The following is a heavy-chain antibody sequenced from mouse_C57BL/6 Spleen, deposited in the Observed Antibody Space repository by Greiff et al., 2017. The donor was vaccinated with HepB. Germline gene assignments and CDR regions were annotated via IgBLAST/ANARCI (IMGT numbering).Heavy chain of an antibody. CDR1: GYTFTSYW. V-gene: IGHV1-80*01. Sequence: VKLQQPGAELVRPGSSVKLSCKASGYTFTSYWMDWVKQRPGKGLEWIGQIYPGDGDTNYNGKFKGKATLTADKSSSTAYMQLSSLTSEDSAVYFCARGESPMDYWGQGTSVTVSS. J-gene: IGHJ4*01. CDR3: ARGESPMDY. CDR2: IYPGDGDT.